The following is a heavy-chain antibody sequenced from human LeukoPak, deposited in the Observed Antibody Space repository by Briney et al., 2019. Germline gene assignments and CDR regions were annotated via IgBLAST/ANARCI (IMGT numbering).Heavy chain of an antibody. D-gene: IGHD3-22*01. CDR2: IYTSGST. CDR3: ARHLYESRGQTSFDY. Sequence: SQTLSLTCTVSGGSISSGSYYWSWIRQPAGKGLEWIGRIYTSGSTNYNPSLKSRVTISVDTSKNQFSLKLSSVTAADTAVYYCARHLYESRGQTSFDYWGQGTLVTVSS. V-gene: IGHV4-61*02. J-gene: IGHJ4*02. CDR1: GGSISSGSYY.